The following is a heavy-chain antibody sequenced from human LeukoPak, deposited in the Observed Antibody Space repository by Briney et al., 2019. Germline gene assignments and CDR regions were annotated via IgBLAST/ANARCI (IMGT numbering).Heavy chain of an antibody. CDR2: ISIDGGDT. CDR3: ARGPYYAAGSFDY. J-gene: IGHJ4*02. V-gene: IGHV3-74*01. D-gene: IGHD3-10*01. CDR1: GFSFGSNW. Sequence: PGGSLRLSCAASGFSFGSNWMHWVRQAPGKGLVWVSRISIDGGDTVYADSVKGRFTVSRDNAKDTLYLQMNSLRVEDTAVYYCARGPYYAAGSFDYWGQGTLVTVSS.